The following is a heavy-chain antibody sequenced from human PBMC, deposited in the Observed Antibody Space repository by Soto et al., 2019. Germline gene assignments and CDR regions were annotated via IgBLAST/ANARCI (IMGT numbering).Heavy chain of an antibody. CDR3: ARVFYSVAGTGGLDY. D-gene: IGHD6-19*01. Sequence: EVQLVESGGGLVQPGGSLRLSCAASGFTFSSDSMNWVRQAPGKGPEWVSYISSSSSTIYYADSVKGRFTISRDNAKNSLYLQMNSLRDEDTAVYYCARVFYSVAGTGGLDYWGQGTLVTVSS. CDR2: ISSSSSTI. V-gene: IGHV3-48*02. CDR1: GFTFSSDS. J-gene: IGHJ4*02.